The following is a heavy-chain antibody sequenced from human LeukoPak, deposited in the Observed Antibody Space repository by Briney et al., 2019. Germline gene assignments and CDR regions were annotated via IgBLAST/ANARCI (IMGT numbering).Heavy chain of an antibody. CDR3: ARDNRLRLGELSFDY. V-gene: IGHV7-4-1*02. J-gene: IGHJ4*02. CDR1: GYTLTSYA. D-gene: IGHD3-16*02. Sequence: GASVKVSCKASGYTLTSYAMNWVRQAPGQGLEWMGWINTSTGNPTYAQGFTGRFVFSLDTSVSTAYLQISSLKAEDTAVYYCARDNRLRLGELSFDYWGQGTLVTVSS. CDR2: INTSTGNP.